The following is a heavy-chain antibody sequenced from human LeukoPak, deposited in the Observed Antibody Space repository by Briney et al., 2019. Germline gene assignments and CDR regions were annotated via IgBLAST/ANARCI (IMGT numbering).Heavy chain of an antibody. J-gene: IGHJ3*02. D-gene: IGHD1-1*01. Sequence: SEPLSLTCTVPGVSVSSGSYYWSWIRQPPGKGLEWIGYIYYSGSTNYNPALTVQVRLSVDTSKNQFSLKLSSVTAADTAVYYCARDRTTGTTYTDAFDIWGQGTMVTVSS. CDR3: ARDRTTGTTYTDAFDI. CDR1: GVSVSSGSYY. CDR2: IYYSGST. V-gene: IGHV4-61*01.